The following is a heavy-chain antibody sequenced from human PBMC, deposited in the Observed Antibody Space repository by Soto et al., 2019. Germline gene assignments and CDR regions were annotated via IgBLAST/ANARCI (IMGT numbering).Heavy chain of an antibody. V-gene: IGHV4-30-2*01. CDR3: ARDTLAGNWRWFDP. D-gene: IGHD6-19*01. CDR2: IYHSGST. J-gene: IGHJ5*02. CDR1: GGSISSGGYS. Sequence: QLQLQESGSGLVKPSQTLSLTCAVSGGSISSGGYSWSWIRQPPGKGLEWIGYIYHSGSTYYNPSLKSRVTISVDRSKNQFSLKLSSVTAADTAVYYCARDTLAGNWRWFDPWGQGTLVTVSS.